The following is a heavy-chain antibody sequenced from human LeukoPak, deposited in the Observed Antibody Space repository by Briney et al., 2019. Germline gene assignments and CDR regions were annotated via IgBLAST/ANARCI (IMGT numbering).Heavy chain of an antibody. CDR1: GFTFSSYE. J-gene: IGHJ4*02. Sequence: GGSLRLSCAASGFTFSSYEMNWVRQAPGKGLEWVSYIGSSGSTIYYADSVKGRFTISRDNAKNSLYLQMNSLRAEDTAVYYCARDWGLDGEISSGDYWGQGTLVTVSS. CDR3: ARDWGLDGEISSGDY. V-gene: IGHV3-48*03. CDR2: IGSSGSTI. D-gene: IGHD3-10*01.